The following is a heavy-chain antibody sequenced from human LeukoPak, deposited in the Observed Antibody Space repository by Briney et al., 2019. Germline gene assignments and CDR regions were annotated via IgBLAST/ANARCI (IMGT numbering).Heavy chain of an antibody. D-gene: IGHD4-23*01. J-gene: IGHJ4*02. V-gene: IGHV1-18*01. Sequence: ASVKVSFKASGYTFSIYGFSWVRQAPGQGLEWMGWISVYNGNTNYAQKFQGRVTMTTDTSTSTAHMELRSLRSDDTAVYYCARQGYSGHSQGAADYWGQGTLVTVSS. CDR3: ARQGYSGHSQGAADY. CDR1: GYTFSIYG. CDR2: ISVYNGNT.